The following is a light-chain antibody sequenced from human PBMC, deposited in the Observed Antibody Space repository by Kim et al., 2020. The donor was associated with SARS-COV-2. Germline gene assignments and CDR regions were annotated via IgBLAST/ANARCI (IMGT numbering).Light chain of an antibody. CDR1: QSVRSIY. V-gene: IGKV3-20*01. CDR2: GAS. Sequence: SPVGRATRSCRASQSVRSIYLAWYQQKPGQAPRLLIYGASSRATGIPDRFSGSGSGTDFTLTISRLEPEDFAVYYCQQYHSSPLTFGGGTKVDIK. J-gene: IGKJ4*01. CDR3: QQYHSSPLT.